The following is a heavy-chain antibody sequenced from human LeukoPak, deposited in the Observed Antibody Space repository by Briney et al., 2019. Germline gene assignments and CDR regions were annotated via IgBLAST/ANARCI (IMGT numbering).Heavy chain of an antibody. Sequence: AGSLRLSCAASGFTFSSYSMNWVRQAPGEGLEWVSSISSSSSYIYYADSVKGRFTISRDNAKNSLYLQMNSLRAEDAAVYYCARDGSGSYFVDYWGQGTLVTVSS. CDR2: ISSSSSYI. V-gene: IGHV3-21*01. CDR3: ARDGSGSYFVDY. CDR1: GFTFSSYS. D-gene: IGHD3-10*01. J-gene: IGHJ4*02.